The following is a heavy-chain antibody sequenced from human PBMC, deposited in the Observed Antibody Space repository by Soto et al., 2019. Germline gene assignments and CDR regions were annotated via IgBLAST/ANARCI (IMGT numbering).Heavy chain of an antibody. V-gene: IGHV3-23*01. CDR2: ISGSGGNT. D-gene: IGHD3-22*01. J-gene: IGHJ4*02. CDR3: AKGLKSYYYDS. Sequence: GGSLRLSCAASGFTFSSYVMSWVRQAPGKGLEWVSAISGSGGNTYYGDSVKGRFTISRDNSKNTLYLQMNSLRAEDTAVYYCAKGLKSYYYDSWRQGTLVTVSS. CDR1: GFTFSSYV.